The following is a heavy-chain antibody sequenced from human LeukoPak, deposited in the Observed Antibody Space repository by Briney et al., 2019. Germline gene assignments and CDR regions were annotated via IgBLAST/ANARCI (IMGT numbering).Heavy chain of an antibody. J-gene: IGHJ4*02. Sequence: ASVKVSCKASGYTFTSYAMNWVRQAPGQGLEWMGWINTNTGNPTYAQGFTGRFVFSLDTSVSTTYLQISSLKAEDTAVYFCARAFQSLGGLSLPDYWGQGTLVTVSS. CDR3: ARAFQSLGGLSLPDY. V-gene: IGHV7-4-1*02. CDR2: INTNTGNP. CDR1: GYTFTSYA. D-gene: IGHD3-16*02.